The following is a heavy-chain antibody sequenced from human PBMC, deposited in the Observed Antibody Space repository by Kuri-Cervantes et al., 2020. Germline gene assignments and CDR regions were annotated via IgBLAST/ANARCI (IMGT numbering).Heavy chain of an antibody. CDR3: ARDKGYYDYVGDAFDL. Sequence: GSLRLSCAASGFTFSSYAMSWVRQAPGKGLEWIGEINHSGSTNYNPSLKSRVTISVDTSKNQFSLKLSSVTAADTAVYYCARDKGYYDYVGDAFDLWGRGTVVTVSS. V-gene: IGHV4-34*01. CDR1: GFTFSSYA. J-gene: IGHJ3*01. D-gene: IGHD3-16*01. CDR2: INHSGST.